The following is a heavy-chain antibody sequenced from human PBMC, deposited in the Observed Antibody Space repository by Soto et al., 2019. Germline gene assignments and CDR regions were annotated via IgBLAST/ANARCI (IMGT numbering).Heavy chain of an antibody. CDR1: VSSITAGGYY. V-gene: IGHV4-31*03. Sequence: PSETLSLTCFVSVSSITAGGYYWSCIRHHPGKGLEWIGSFYFSGSIIYNPSLRSRVSISGDTSSNQFSMSLTSVTAADTARYYCARMYSSGSGWFHPWGQGTLVTVSS. CDR2: FYFSGSI. CDR3: ARMYSSGSGWFHP. D-gene: IGHD6-19*01. J-gene: IGHJ5*02.